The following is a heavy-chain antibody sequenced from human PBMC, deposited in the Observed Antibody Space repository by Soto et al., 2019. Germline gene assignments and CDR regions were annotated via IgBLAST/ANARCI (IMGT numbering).Heavy chain of an antibody. CDR3: ASTLTGYPALDY. CDR1: GGSISSYY. D-gene: IGHD3-9*01. V-gene: IGHV4-59*01. CDR2: IYYSGST. J-gene: IGHJ4*02. Sequence: SETLSLTCTVSGGSISSYYWSWIRQPPGKGLEWIGYIYYSGSTNYNPSLKSRVTISVDTSKNQFSLKLSSVTAADTAVYYCASTLTGYPALDYWGQGTLVTVSS.